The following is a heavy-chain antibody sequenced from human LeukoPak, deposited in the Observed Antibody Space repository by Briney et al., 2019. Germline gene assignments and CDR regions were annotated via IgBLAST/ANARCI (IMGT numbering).Heavy chain of an antibody. CDR1: GFTFSSYW. CDR2: IKQDGSEK. CDR3: AREYYDILTGYPHYYYGMDV. V-gene: IGHV3-7*01. Sequence: GGSLRLSCAASGFTFSSYWMSWVRQAPGKGLEWVANIKQDGSEKYYVDSVKGRFTISRDNAKNSLYLQMNSLRAGDTAVYYCAREYYDILTGYPHYYYGMDVWGQGTTVTVSS. D-gene: IGHD3-9*01. J-gene: IGHJ6*02.